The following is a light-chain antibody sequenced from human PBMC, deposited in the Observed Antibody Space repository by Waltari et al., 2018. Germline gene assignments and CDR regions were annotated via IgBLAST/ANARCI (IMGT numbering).Light chain of an antibody. J-gene: IGKJ1*01. CDR3: QKYESLPAT. CDR1: QSIGIY. CDR2: HAS. Sequence: EIVLTQSPGTLSLSPGERATLSCRASQSIGIYLAWYQQRPGQAPRLLMYHASSRATGIPDRFSGSGSGTDFSLTISRLDPEDFAVYYCQKYESLPATFGQWTKVEIK. V-gene: IGKV3-20*01.